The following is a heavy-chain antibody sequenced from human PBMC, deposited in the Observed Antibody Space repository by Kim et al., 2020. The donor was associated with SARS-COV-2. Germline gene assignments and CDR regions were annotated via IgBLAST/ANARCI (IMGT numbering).Heavy chain of an antibody. D-gene: IGHD3-3*01. Sequence: GGSLRLSCAASGFTFRSDWMHWVRQAPGKGLVWVSRINSDGSSTTYADSVQGRFSISRDNAQNTLFLQMYSLRAEDTGVYFCARDLDPSANYYYYGMDVWGQGTTVTVSS. CDR2: INSDGSST. V-gene: IGHV3-74*01. J-gene: IGHJ6*02. CDR3: ARDLDPSANYYYYGMDV. CDR1: GFTFRSDW.